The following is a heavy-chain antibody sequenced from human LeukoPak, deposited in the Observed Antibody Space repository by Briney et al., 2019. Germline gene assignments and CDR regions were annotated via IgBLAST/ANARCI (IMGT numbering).Heavy chain of an antibody. D-gene: IGHD2-2*01. J-gene: IGHJ4*02. Sequence: PGGSLRLSCAASGFTFSSYSMNWVRQAPGKGLEWVSSISSSSSYIYYADSVKGRFTISRDNAKNSLYLQMNSLRAEDTAVYYCAGVLWDIVVVPAAIDYWGQGTLVTVSS. V-gene: IGHV3-21*01. CDR3: AGVLWDIVVVPAAIDY. CDR1: GFTFSSYS. CDR2: ISSSSSYI.